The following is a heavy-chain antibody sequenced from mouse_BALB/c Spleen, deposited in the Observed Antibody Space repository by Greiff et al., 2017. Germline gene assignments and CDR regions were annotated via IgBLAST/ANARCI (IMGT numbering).Heavy chain of an antibody. CDR1: GFTFSDYY. CDR2: ISDGGSYT. V-gene: IGHV5-4*02. CDR3: ARDKGRLRRGFAY. D-gene: IGHD2-4*01. Sequence: EVQGVESGGGLVKPGGSLKLSCAASGFTFSDYYMYWVRQTPEKRLEWVATISDGGSYTYYPDSVKGRFTISRDNAKNNLYLQMSSLKSEDTAMYYCARDKGRLRRGFAYWGQGTLVTVSA. J-gene: IGHJ3*01.